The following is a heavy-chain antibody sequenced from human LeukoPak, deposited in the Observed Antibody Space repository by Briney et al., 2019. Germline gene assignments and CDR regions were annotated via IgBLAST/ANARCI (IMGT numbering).Heavy chain of an antibody. CDR3: ARSTPPCYYFDY. D-gene: IGHD2-15*01. V-gene: IGHV4-59*01. Sequence: SETLSLTCTVSGGSISIYYWSWIRQPPGKGLEWIGYIYYSGSTNYNPSLKSRVTISVDTSKNQFSLKLSSVTAADTAVYYCARSTPPCYYFDYWGQGTLVTVSS. CDR1: GGSISIYY. J-gene: IGHJ4*02. CDR2: IYYSGST.